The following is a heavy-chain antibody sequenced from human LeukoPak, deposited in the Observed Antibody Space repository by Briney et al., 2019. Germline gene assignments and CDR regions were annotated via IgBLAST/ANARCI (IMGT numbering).Heavy chain of an antibody. J-gene: IGHJ3*02. CDR2: IWYDGSNK. Sequence: GGSLRLSCAASGFTFSSYGMHWVRQAPGKGLEWVAVIWYDGSNKYYADSVKGRFTISRDNSQNTLYLQMNSLRAEDTAVYYCARGRDVLLWFGELREDAFDIWGQGTMVTVSS. CDR1: GFTFSSYG. D-gene: IGHD3-10*01. CDR3: ARGRDVLLWFGELREDAFDI. V-gene: IGHV3-33*01.